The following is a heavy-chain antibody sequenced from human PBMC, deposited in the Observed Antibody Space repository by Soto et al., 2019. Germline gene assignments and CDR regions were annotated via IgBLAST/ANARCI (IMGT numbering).Heavy chain of an antibody. D-gene: IGHD5-12*01. V-gene: IGHV3-13*01. CDR3: ARVVWGYSGYDYYFDY. CDR2: LGSAGDT. CDR1: GFTFSTYD. Sequence: EVQLVESGGGLVQPGGSLRLSCAASGFTFSTYDMHWVRQATGKGLEWVSALGSAGDTSYPASVKGRFTISRENAKNSLYLQMNSLRAGDTAVYYCARVVWGYSGYDYYFDYWGQGTLVTVSS. J-gene: IGHJ4*02.